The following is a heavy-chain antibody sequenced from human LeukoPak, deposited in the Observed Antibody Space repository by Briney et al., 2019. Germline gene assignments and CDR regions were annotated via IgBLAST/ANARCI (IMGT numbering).Heavy chain of an antibody. CDR1: GYTFTGYY. V-gene: IGHV1-2*02. Sequence: GASAKVSCKASGYTFTGYYMHWVRQAPGQGLEWMGWINPNSGGTNYAQMFQGRVTMTRDTSISTAYMELSRLRSDDTAVYHCARGAGYDILTGYYKEDAFDIWGQGTMVTVSS. D-gene: IGHD3-9*01. CDR2: INPNSGGT. J-gene: IGHJ3*02. CDR3: ARGAGYDILTGYYKEDAFDI.